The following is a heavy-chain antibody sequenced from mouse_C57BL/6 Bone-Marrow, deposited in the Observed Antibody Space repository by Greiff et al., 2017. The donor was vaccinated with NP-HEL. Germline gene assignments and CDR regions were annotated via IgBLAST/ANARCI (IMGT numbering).Heavy chain of an antibody. CDR1: GYTFTSYW. CDR2: IDPSDSYT. CDR3: ARNRGWVLNWYFDV. V-gene: IGHV1-69*01. D-gene: IGHD2-3*01. J-gene: IGHJ1*03. Sequence: QVQLQQPGAELVMPGASVKLSCKASGYTFTSYWMHWVKQRPGQGLEWIGGIDPSDSYTNYNQKFKGKSTLTVDKSSSTAYMQLSSLTSEDSAVYYCARNRGWVLNWYFDVWGTGTTVTVSS.